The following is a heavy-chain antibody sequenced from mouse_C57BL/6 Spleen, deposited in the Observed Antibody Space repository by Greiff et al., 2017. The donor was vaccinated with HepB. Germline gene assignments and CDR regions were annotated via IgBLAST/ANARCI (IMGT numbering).Heavy chain of an antibody. J-gene: IGHJ2*01. CDR1: GYAFSSYW. D-gene: IGHD1-1*01. Sequence: VQLQPSGAALVKPGASVKISCKASGYAFSSYWMNWVKQRPGQGLEWIGQIYPGDGDTNYNGKFKGKATLTADKSSSTAYMQLSSLTAQDSAVYCGPRPTAVVSRDLDYWGQGTTLTVSS. V-gene: IGHV1-80*01. CDR2: IYPGDGDT. CDR3: PRPTAVVSRDLDY.